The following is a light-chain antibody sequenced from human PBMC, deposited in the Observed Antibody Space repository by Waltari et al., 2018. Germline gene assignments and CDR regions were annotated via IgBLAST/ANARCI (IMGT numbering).Light chain of an antibody. CDR1: HSISTW. CDR2: EAY. J-gene: IGKJ3*01. V-gene: IGKV1-5*03. Sequence: DIQMTQSPSTLSASVGDRVTITCRASHSISTWLAWYQQKPGKAPKLLIYEAYSLENGVPSRFSGSGSGTEFTLTISSLQPDDFATYYCQQFNTYPIPFGPGTKVDI. CDR3: QQFNTYPIP.